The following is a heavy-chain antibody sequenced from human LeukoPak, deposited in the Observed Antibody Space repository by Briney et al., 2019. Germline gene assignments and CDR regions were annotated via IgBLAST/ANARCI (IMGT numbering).Heavy chain of an antibody. CDR2: INHSGST. CDR3: ARRRALRSNWFDP. V-gene: IGHV4-34*01. Sequence: PSETLSLTCAVCGGSFSGYYWSWIRQPPGKGLEWIGEINHSGSTNYNPSLKSRVTISVDTSKNQFSLKLSSVTAADTAVYYCARRRALRSNWFDPWGQGTLVTVSS. CDR1: GGSFSGYY. J-gene: IGHJ5*02. D-gene: IGHD1-26*01.